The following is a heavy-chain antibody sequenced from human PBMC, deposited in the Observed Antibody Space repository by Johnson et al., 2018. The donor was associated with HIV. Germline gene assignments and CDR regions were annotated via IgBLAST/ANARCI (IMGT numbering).Heavy chain of an antibody. CDR1: GITVSSNY. Sequence: QVQLVESGGDLVQPGGSLRLSCAASGITVSSNYMTWVRQAPGKGLEWVAFIRYDGSNKYYADSVKGRFTISRDNSKNTLYLQMNSLRAEDTAVYYCARVGGQKANWGLVYADPDDAFDIWGQGTMVTVSS. V-gene: IGHV3-30*02. D-gene: IGHD7-27*01. CDR2: IRYDGSNK. J-gene: IGHJ3*02. CDR3: ARVGGQKANWGLVYADPDDAFDI.